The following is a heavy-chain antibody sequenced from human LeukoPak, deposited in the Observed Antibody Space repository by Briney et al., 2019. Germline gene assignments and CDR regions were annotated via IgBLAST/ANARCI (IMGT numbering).Heavy chain of an antibody. CDR2: MNPNSGNT. CDR1: GYTFTSYD. Sequence: ASVKVSCKASGYTFTSYDINWVRQATGQGLEWMGWMNPNSGNTGYAQKFQGRVTMIRNTSISTAYMELSSLRSEDTAVYYCARGLQTTGEFDYWGQGTLVTVSS. J-gene: IGHJ4*02. D-gene: IGHD4-11*01. V-gene: IGHV1-8*01. CDR3: ARGLQTTGEFDY.